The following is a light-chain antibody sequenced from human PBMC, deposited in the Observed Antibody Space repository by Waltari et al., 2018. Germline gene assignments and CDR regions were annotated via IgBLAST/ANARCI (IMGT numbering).Light chain of an antibody. V-gene: IGLV2-14*01. Sequence: QSALTQPAAVSGSPGQSSTISCTGTSSDVGGYKYVPWYQQHPGKAPKVIIYEVSNRPSGVSNRLSGSKSGNTASLTISGLQAEDEADYYCSSYTSNNTLVFGTGTKVTVL. CDR3: SSYTSNNTLV. CDR1: SSDVGGYKY. J-gene: IGLJ1*01. CDR2: EVS.